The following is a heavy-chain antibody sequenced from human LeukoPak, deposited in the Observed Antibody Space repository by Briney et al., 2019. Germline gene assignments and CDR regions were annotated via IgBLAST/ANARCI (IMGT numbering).Heavy chain of an antibody. CDR3: ARESTPWRGYIDF. V-gene: IGHV3-7*01. J-gene: IGHJ4*02. CDR2: IKHDGSEK. Sequence: GGSLRLSCAASGFTFTTYWMTWVRQAPGKGLEWVAHIKHDGSEKYYVGSVEGRFTISRDNAKNSLYLQMNSLRAEDTAVYSCARESTPWRGYIDFWGQGTLVTVSS. CDR1: GFTFTTYW.